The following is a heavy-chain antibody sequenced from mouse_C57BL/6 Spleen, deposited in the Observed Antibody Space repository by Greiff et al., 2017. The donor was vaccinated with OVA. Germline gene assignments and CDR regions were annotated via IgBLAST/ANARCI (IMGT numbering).Heavy chain of an antibody. D-gene: IGHD1-1*01. Sequence: QVQLQQSGAELMKPGASVKLSCKATGYTFTGYWIEWVKQRPGHGLEWIGEILPGSGSTNYNEKFKGKATFTADTSSNPTYMQLSSLTTEDSAIYYCARKEVGPTVVASRWYVDVWGTWTTVTVSA. CDR2: ILPGSGST. J-gene: IGHJ1*03. V-gene: IGHV1-9*01. CDR1: GYTFTGYW. CDR3: ARKEVGPTVVASRWYVDV.